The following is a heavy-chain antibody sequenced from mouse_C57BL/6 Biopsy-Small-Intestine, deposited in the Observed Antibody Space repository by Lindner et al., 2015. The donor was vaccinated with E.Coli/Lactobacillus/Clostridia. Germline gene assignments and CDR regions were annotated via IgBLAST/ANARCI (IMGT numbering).Heavy chain of an antibody. J-gene: IGHJ1*01. CDR2: IIPIFGTA. CDR1: GGTLSSYA. V-gene: IGHV1-81*01. Sequence: SVKVSCKASGGTLSSYAISWVRQAPGQGLEWMGGIIPIFGTANYAQESQGRVTITADESTSTAYMELSSLRSEDTAVYYCAGRSVLLWFGYAMDVWGQGTTVTVSS. CDR3: AGRSVLLWFGYAMDV. D-gene: IGHD1-1*02.